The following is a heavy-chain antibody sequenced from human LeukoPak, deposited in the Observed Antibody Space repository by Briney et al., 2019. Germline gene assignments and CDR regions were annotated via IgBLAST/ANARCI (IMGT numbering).Heavy chain of an antibody. D-gene: IGHD3-3*01. J-gene: IGHJ5*02. Sequence: SETLSLTCTVSGGSISSGSYYWSWIRRPAGKGLEWIGRIYTSGSTNYNPSLKSRVTISVDTSKSQFSLKLSSVTAADTAVYYCAREFDFWSGYYLNWFDPWGQGTLVTVSS. CDR2: IYTSGST. CDR1: GGSISSGSYY. CDR3: AREFDFWSGYYLNWFDP. V-gene: IGHV4-61*02.